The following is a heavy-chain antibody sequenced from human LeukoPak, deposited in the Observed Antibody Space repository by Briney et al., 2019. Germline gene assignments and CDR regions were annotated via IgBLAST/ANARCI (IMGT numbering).Heavy chain of an antibody. Sequence: ASVKVSCKASGGTFSSYAISWVRQAPGQGLEWMGRIIPIFGTANYAQKLQGRVTITTDESTSTAYMELSSLRSDDTAVYYCSRGGLVVGVSNWFDPWGQGTLVTVSS. CDR1: GGTFSSYA. CDR2: IIPIFGTA. V-gene: IGHV1-69*05. D-gene: IGHD2-2*01. J-gene: IGHJ5*02. CDR3: SRGGLVVGVSNWFDP.